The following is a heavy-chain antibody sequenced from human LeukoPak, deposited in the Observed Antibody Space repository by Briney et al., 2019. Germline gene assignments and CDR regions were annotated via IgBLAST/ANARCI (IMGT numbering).Heavy chain of an antibody. Sequence: PGGSLRLSCAGSGFTFGSYSMNWVRQAPGKGLEWVSSISSSSGYINYADSVKGRFTVSRDNAKNSLYLQMNSLRAEDTAVYYCARHIEAATALHYWGQGTLVTVSS. J-gene: IGHJ4*02. CDR1: GFTFGSYS. CDR3: ARHIEAATALHY. V-gene: IGHV3-21*04. D-gene: IGHD6-13*01. CDR2: ISSSSGYI.